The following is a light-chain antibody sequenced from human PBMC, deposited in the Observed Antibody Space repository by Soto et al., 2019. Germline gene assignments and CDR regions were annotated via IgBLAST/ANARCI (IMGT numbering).Light chain of an antibody. Sequence: EVVLTQPPCTLSLSPGERATLSCRASQTVRNNYLAWYQQKPGQAPRLLIYDASSRATGIPDRFSGGGSGTDFTLTISRLEPEDFAVYYCQQYSSSPLTFGQGTRLEI. V-gene: IGKV3-20*01. J-gene: IGKJ5*01. CDR3: QQYSSSPLT. CDR2: DAS. CDR1: QTVRNNY.